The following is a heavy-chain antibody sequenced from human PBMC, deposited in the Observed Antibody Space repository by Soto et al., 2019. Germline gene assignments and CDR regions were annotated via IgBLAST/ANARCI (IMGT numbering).Heavy chain of an antibody. CDR2: IYSGGRN. Sequence: SETLSLTCTFSGGSISSLYWSWVRQPAGKGLEWIGRIYSGGRNNYNPSLKSRVTMSVDTSKNQFSLRLSSVTAADTAMYYCARGSSRWDYWGQGTLVTVSS. CDR1: GGSISSLY. CDR3: ARGSSRWDY. D-gene: IGHD6-13*01. V-gene: IGHV4-4*07. J-gene: IGHJ4*02.